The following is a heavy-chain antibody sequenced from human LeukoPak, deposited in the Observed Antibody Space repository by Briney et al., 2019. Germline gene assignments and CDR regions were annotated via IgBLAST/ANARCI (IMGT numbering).Heavy chain of an antibody. Sequence: ASETLSLTCTVSGVSISSYYWSWIRQPPGKGLEGIGYIYYSGSTNYNPSLKSRVTISVDTSKNQFSLKLNSVTAADTAVYYCARVGTQGYRSGFDYWGQGTLVTVSS. J-gene: IGHJ4*02. CDR2: IYYSGST. CDR3: ARVGTQGYRSGFDY. D-gene: IGHD5-18*01. CDR1: GVSISSYY. V-gene: IGHV4-59*01.